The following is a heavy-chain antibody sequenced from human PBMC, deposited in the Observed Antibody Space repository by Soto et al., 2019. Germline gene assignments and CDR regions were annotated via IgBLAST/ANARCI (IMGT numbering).Heavy chain of an antibody. CDR1: GFSFRDYF. D-gene: IGHD2-2*02. Sequence: QVQLVESGGGLVKPGESLRVSCAASGFSFRDYFMSWVRRAPGKGLEWVAYIGPYGNSKYYADSVKGRFTISRDDATNSLYLHMNSLRAEDTAVYYCARDDYTYGVYWGQGTPVTVSS. CDR2: IGPYGNSK. CDR3: ARDDYTYGVY. V-gene: IGHV3-11*01. J-gene: IGHJ4*02.